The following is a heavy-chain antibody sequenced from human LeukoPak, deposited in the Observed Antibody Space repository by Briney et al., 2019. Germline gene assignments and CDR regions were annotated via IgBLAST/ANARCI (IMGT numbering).Heavy chain of an antibody. D-gene: IGHD6-19*01. J-gene: IGHJ4*02. CDR2: ISGSGGST. V-gene: IGHV3-23*01. CDR3: AKGLDRGQWLSFDY. CDR1: GFTFSSYA. Sequence: GGSLRLSCAASGFTFSSYAMSWVRQAPGKGLEWVSAISGSGGSTYYADSVKGRFTISRDSSKNTLYLQMNSLRAEDTAVYYCAKGLDRGQWLSFDYWGQGTLVTVSS.